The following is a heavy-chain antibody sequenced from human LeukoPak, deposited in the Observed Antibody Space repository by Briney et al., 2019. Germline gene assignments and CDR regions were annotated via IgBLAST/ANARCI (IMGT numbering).Heavy chain of an antibody. CDR2: TSLDGSNK. J-gene: IGHJ6*02. CDR3: ARGPRYCSSTSCYFDYYYGMDV. Sequence: GGSLRLSCVASGFSFTNYDIHWVRQAPGRGLEWVAVTSLDGSNKLYTDTVRGRFIISRDNSKNTVYLQMDSLRAEDTAVYYCARGPRYCSSTSCYFDYYYGMDVWGQGTTVTVSS. V-gene: IGHV3-30-3*01. CDR1: GFSFTNYD. D-gene: IGHD2-2*01.